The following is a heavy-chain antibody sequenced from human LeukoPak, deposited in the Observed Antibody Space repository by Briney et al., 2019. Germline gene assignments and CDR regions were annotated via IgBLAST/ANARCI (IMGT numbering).Heavy chain of an antibody. CDR1: GFTFSSYA. CDR2: ISGSGGST. Sequence: PSGGSLRLSCAASGFTFSSYAMSWVRQAPGKGLEWVSAISGSGGSTYYADSVKGRFTISRDNSKNTLYLQMNSLRAEDTAVYYCAKVGHSSSWTPAKYYYYMDVWGKGTTVTVSS. J-gene: IGHJ6*03. CDR3: AKVGHSSSWTPAKYYYYMDV. D-gene: IGHD6-13*01. V-gene: IGHV3-23*01.